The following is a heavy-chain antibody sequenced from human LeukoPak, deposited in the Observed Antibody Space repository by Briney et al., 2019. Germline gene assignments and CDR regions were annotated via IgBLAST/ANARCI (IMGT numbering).Heavy chain of an antibody. J-gene: IGHJ4*02. CDR1: GFTFSSYG. D-gene: IGHD4-23*01. Sequence: GGSLRLSCAASGFTFSSYGMHWVRQAPGKGLEWVALIWYDGSNKYYADSVRGRFTISRDNSKNTLYLQMNSLRAEDTAIYYCAREGPRGNSRFDYWGQGTLVTVSS. V-gene: IGHV3-33*01. CDR2: IWYDGSNK. CDR3: AREGPRGNSRFDY.